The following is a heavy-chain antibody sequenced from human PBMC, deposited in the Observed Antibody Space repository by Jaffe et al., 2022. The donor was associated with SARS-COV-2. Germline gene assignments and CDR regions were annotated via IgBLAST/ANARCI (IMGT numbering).Heavy chain of an antibody. D-gene: IGHD5-18*01. J-gene: IGHJ6*02. Sequence: QVQLVQSGSELKKPGASVKVSCKASGYTFTSYAMNWVRQAPGQGLEWMGWINTNTGNPTYAQGFTGRFVFSLDTSVSTAYLQISSLKAEDTAVYYCATQPQGDTAMATGGHYYYYGMDVWGQGTTVTVSS. V-gene: IGHV7-4-1*02. CDR1: GYTFTSYA. CDR3: ATQPQGDTAMATGGHYYYYGMDV. CDR2: INTNTGNP.